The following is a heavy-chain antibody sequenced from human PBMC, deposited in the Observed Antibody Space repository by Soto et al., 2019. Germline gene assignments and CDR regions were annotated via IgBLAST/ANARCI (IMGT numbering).Heavy chain of an antibody. V-gene: IGHV3-48*02. D-gene: IGHD3-16*01. CDR1: GFTLSNYA. CDR3: ARIKLVEFLFINVDVYDMDV. J-gene: IGHJ6*02. CDR2: ISSDSRYI. Sequence: EVQLVESGGGLVQPGGSLRLSCAASGFTLSNYAVNWVRQAPGKGLEWVSYISSDSRYIYYGDSVKGRFTISRDNARNSVYLQMNSLRDEDTAVYYCARIKLVEFLFINVDVYDMDVWGQATPVTVSS.